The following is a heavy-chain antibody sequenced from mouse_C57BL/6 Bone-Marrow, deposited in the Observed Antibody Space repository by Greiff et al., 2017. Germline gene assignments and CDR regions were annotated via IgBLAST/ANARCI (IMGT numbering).Heavy chain of an antibody. Sequence: QVQLQQPGAELVKPGASVKLSCKASGYTFTSYWMQWVKQRPGQGLEWIGEIDPSDSYTNYNQKFKGKATLTVDTSSSTAYMQPSSLTSEDSAVYYCARDYGSTFDYWGQGTTRTVSS. V-gene: IGHV1-50*01. CDR2: IDPSDSYT. D-gene: IGHD1-1*01. CDR1: GYTFTSYW. CDR3: ARDYGSTFDY. J-gene: IGHJ2*01.